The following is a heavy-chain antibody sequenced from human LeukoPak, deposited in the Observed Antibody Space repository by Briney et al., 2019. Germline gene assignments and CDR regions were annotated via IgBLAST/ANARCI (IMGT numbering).Heavy chain of an antibody. CDR2: IYHSGST. CDR3: AGGYCSGGTCSWFDP. Sequence: SETLSLTCAVSGGSISGGYSWSWIRQPPGKGLEWIGYIYHSGSTYYNPSLKSRVTISVDRSKNQFSLKLSSVTAADTDVYYCAGGYCSGGTCSWFDPWGQGTLVTVSS. CDR1: GGSISGGYS. V-gene: IGHV4-30-2*01. D-gene: IGHD2-15*01. J-gene: IGHJ5*02.